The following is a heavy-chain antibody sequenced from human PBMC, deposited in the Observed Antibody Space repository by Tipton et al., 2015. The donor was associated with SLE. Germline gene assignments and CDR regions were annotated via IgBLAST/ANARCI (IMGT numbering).Heavy chain of an antibody. CDR2: IYYSGST. J-gene: IGHJ2*01. V-gene: IGHV4-59*08. D-gene: IGHD6-19*01. Sequence: TLSLTCTVSGGSISSYYWSWIRQPPGKGLEWIGYIYYSGSTNYNPSLKSRVTISVDTSKNQFSVKLTSVTAADTAVYYCARRGIAVAGIHWYFDLWGRGTLVTVSS. CDR3: ARRGIAVAGIHWYFDL. CDR1: GGSISSYY.